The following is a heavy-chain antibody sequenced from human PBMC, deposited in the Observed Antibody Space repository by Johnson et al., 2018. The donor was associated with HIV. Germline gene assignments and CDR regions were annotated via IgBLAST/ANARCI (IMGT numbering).Heavy chain of an antibody. CDR1: GFTFSNFW. D-gene: IGHD6-6*01. Sequence: VQLVESGGGLVQSGGSLRLACAASGFTFSNFWMTWVRQAPGKGLEWVANINQDGSEKYYVDSVKGRFTISRDNAKKPLYLQMNSLRAEDTAVYYCAKGYSSSDAFDIWGQGTMVTVSS. CDR3: AKGYSSSDAFDI. CDR2: INQDGSEK. J-gene: IGHJ3*02. V-gene: IGHV3-7*01.